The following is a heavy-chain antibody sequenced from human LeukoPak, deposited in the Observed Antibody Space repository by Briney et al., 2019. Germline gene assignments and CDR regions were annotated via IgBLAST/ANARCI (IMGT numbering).Heavy chain of an antibody. CDR2: IYHSGST. V-gene: IGHV4-4*02. CDR1: GGSISSSNW. Sequence: SETLSLTCAVSGGSISSSNWWSWVRQPPGKGLEWIGEIYHSGSTNYNPSLKSRVTISVDKSKNQFSLKLSSVTAADTAVYYCARDGGYCSGGSCYSKVRYYYYYMDVWGKGTTVTVSS. CDR3: ARDGGYCSGGSCYSKVRYYYYYMDV. J-gene: IGHJ6*03. D-gene: IGHD2-15*01.